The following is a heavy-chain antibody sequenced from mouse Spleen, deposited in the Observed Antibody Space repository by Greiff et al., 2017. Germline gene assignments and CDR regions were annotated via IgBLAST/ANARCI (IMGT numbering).Heavy chain of an antibody. D-gene: IGHD2-10*02. J-gene: IGHJ4*01. V-gene: IGHV1-39*01. CDR2: IHPNYGTT. CDR3: ASQGYGNYGYAMDY. CDR1: GYSFTDYI. Sequence: EVQLQESGPELVKPGASVKISCKASGYSFTDYIMNWVMQSNGKSLEWIGVIHPNYGTTIYNQKFKGKATLTVDQSSSTAYMQLNSLTSEDSAVYYCASQGYGNYGYAMDYWGQGTSVTGSS.